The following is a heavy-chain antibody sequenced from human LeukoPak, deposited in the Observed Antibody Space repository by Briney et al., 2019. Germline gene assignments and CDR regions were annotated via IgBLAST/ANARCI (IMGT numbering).Heavy chain of an antibody. D-gene: IGHD6-6*01. J-gene: IGHJ3*02. CDR2: ISSSSSYI. Sequence: GGSLRLSCAASGFTFSSYTMNWVRQAPGKGLEWVSSISSSSSYIYYADSVKGRFTISRDNAKNSLYLQMNSLRAEDTAVYYCARIYSSSSSRGAFDIWGQGTMVTVSS. CDR3: ARIYSSSSSRGAFDI. V-gene: IGHV3-21*01. CDR1: GFTFSSYT.